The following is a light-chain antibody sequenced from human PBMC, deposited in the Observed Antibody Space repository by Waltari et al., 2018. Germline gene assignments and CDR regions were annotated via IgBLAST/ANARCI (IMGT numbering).Light chain of an antibody. Sequence: QAVVTQEPSLTVSPGGPVTLTCGSSTGAVTTGHSPYWFQQKPGQAPKTLIYDTTDRHSWTPARFSGSLVGDKAALTLSGAQPEDEADYYCFLSYSGARVFGGGTKLTVL. CDR3: FLSYSGARV. CDR2: DTT. V-gene: IGLV7-46*01. CDR1: TGAVTTGHS. J-gene: IGLJ3*02.